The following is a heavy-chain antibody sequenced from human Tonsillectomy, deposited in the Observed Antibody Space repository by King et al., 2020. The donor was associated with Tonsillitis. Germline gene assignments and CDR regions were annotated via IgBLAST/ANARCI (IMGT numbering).Heavy chain of an antibody. CDR2: ISYDGSNK. Sequence: VQLVESGGGVVQPGRSLRLSCAASGVTFSSYAMHWVCQAPGKGLEWVAVISYDGSNKYYADSVKGRFTISRDNSKNTLYLQMNSLRAEDTAVYYCARSSGWYLSYFDYWGQGTLVTVSS. CDR3: ARSSGWYLSYFDY. CDR1: GVTFSSYA. V-gene: IGHV3-30*04. J-gene: IGHJ4*02. D-gene: IGHD6-19*01.